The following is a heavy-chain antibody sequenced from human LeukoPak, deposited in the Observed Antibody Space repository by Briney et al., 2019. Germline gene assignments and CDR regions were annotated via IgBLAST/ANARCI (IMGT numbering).Heavy chain of an antibody. V-gene: IGHV3-7*01. CDR2: IKQDGSEK. Sequence: GGSLRLSCAASGFTFSSYWMSWVRQAPGKGLEWVANIKQDGSEKYYVDSVKGRFTISRDNAKNSLYLQMNSLRAEDTAVYYCARDREQQWLAPYNWFDPWGQGTLVTVSS. CDR3: ARDREQQWLAPYNWFDP. J-gene: IGHJ5*02. CDR1: GFTFSSYW. D-gene: IGHD6-19*01.